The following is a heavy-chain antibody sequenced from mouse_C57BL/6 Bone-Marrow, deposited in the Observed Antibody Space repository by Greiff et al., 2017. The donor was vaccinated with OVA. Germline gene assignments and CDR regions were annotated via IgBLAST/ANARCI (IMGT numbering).Heavy chain of an antibody. J-gene: IGHJ4*01. CDR2: IDPSDSDT. V-gene: IGHV1-52*01. CDR1: GYTFTSYW. Sequence: VQLQQPGAELVRPGSSVKLSCKASGYTFTSYWMHWVKQRPIQGLEWIGNIDPSDSDTHYNQKFKDKATLTVDKSSSTAYMQLSSLTSEDSAVYYCARYGKDAMDYWGQGTSVTVSS. CDR3: ARYGKDAMDY. D-gene: IGHD1-1*01.